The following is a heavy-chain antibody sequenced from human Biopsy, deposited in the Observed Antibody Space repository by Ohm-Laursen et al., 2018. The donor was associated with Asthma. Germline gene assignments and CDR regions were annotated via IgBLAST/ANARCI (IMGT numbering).Heavy chain of an antibody. CDR2: MSFDGRQT. Sequence: LSLTCAASGFTFGNYAMHWVRQAPGKGLEWVAVMSFDGRQTYYADSVKGRFTISRDNSKNTLSLQMNSLTAEDTAVYYCAREGVAGTHIEDWGQGTLVTVSS. V-gene: IGHV3-30*04. D-gene: IGHD6-19*01. CDR3: AREGVAGTHIED. J-gene: IGHJ4*02. CDR1: GFTFGNYA.